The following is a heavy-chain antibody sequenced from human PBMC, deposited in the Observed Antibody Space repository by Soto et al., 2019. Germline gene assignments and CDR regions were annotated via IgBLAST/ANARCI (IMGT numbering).Heavy chain of an antibody. D-gene: IGHD4-17*01. CDR1: GFTFSDYY. CDR2: ISSSGSTI. J-gene: IGHJ4*02. Sequence: QVQLVESGGGLVKPGGSLRLSCAASGFTFSDYYMSWIRQAPGKGLEWVSYISSSGSTIYYADSVKGRFTISRDNAKNSLYMQMTSLRDEDTAVYYCARDVIDYGDNAPEYYFDYWGQGTMVTVSS. V-gene: IGHV3-11*01. CDR3: ARDVIDYGDNAPEYYFDY.